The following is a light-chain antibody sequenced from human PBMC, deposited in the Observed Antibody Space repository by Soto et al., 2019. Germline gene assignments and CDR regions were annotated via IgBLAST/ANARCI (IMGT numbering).Light chain of an antibody. CDR3: QQVNSFPLT. CDR1: QGIKSW. CDR2: AAS. V-gene: IGKV1-12*01. Sequence: DIPMTQSPSSVSASVGDRVTITCRASQGIKSWLAWYQHKPGQAPKVLIFAASSLQSGVPSRFSGSGSGTDFTLTINNLQPEDFATYFCQQVNSFPLTFGGGTKVEI. J-gene: IGKJ4*01.